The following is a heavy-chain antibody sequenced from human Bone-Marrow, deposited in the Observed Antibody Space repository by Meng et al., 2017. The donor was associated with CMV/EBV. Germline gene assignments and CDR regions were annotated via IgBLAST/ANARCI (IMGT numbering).Heavy chain of an antibody. CDR1: GGSISSYY. V-gene: IGHV4-59*01. Sequence: SETLSLTCTVSGGSISSYYWSWIRQPPGKGLEWIGYIYYSGSTNYNPSLKSRVTISVDTSKNQFSLKLSSVTAADTAVYYCAREGASYGGIDYWGQGTLVTVPS. D-gene: IGHD3-16*01. J-gene: IGHJ4*02. CDR3: AREGASYGGIDY. CDR2: IYYSGST.